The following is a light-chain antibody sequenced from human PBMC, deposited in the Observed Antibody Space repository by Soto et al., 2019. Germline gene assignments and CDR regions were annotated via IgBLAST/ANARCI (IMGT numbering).Light chain of an antibody. V-gene: IGKV3-20*01. CDR3: QQYNNWPPIT. Sequence: DIVLTQTPGTLSLSPGDRATLSCRASQSVGSNYLACYQQQSGQPPRLLIHGAFSRATGVPDRFSGSGSGTDFTLTISRLEPEDFAVYYCQQYNNWPPITFGQGTRLEI. CDR2: GAF. J-gene: IGKJ5*01. CDR1: QSVGSNY.